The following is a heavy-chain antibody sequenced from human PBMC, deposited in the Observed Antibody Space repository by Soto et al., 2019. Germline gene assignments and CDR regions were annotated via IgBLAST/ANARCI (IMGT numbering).Heavy chain of an antibody. Sequence: GASVKVSCKASGYTFTSYYMHWVRQAPGQGLEWMGIINPSGGSTSYAQKFQGRVTMTRDTSTSTVYMELSSLRSEDTAVYHCARDPQKFYDSSGFPPRYYYGMDVWGQGTTVTVSS. V-gene: IGHV1-46*01. CDR1: GYTFTSYY. J-gene: IGHJ6*02. D-gene: IGHD3-22*01. CDR2: INPSGGST. CDR3: ARDPQKFYDSSGFPPRYYYGMDV.